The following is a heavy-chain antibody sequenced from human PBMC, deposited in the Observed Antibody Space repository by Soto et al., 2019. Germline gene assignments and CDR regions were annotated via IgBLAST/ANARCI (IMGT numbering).Heavy chain of an antibody. Sequence: ASVKVCCKASGGTFSSYTISWVRQAPGQGLEWMGRIIPILGIANYAQKFQGRVTITADKSTSTAYMELSSLRSEDTAVYYCANIEGSGYPGAFDIWGQGTMVTVSS. V-gene: IGHV1-69*02. CDR2: IIPILGIA. CDR3: ANIEGSGYPGAFDI. CDR1: GGTFSSYT. D-gene: IGHD5-12*01. J-gene: IGHJ3*02.